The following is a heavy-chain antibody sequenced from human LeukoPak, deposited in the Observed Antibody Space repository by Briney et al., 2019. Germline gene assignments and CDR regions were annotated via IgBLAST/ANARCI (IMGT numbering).Heavy chain of an antibody. J-gene: IGHJ4*02. V-gene: IGHV3-30-3*01. CDR2: ISYDGSNK. Sequence: GGSLRLSCAASGFTFSSYAMHWVRQAPGKGLEWVAVISYDGSNKYYADSVKGRFTISRDNSKNTLYLQMNSLRAEDTAVYYCVSGWYYFDYWGQGTLVTVSS. D-gene: IGHD6-19*01. CDR3: VSGWYYFDY. CDR1: GFTFSSYA.